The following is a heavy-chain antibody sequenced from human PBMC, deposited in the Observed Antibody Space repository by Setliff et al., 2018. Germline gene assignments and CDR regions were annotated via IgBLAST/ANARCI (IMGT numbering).Heavy chain of an antibody. J-gene: IGHJ4*02. D-gene: IGHD2-8*01. V-gene: IGHV1-18*04. Sequence: ASVKVSCKTSGYSFSDYGINWVRQAPGQGLEWVGWISVYTGNTYYTEKLHGRVTLTTDTSTNTAYMEMKSLESDDTAVYYCSRLVRYCTRTTCQTASGGEFWGTGTMVTVSS. CDR3: SRLVRYCTRTTCQTASGGEF. CDR1: GYSFSDYG. CDR2: ISVYTGNT.